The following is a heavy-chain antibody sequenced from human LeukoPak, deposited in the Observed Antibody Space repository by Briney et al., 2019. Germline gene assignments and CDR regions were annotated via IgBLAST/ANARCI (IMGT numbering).Heavy chain of an antibody. Sequence: KPSETLSLTCTVSGGSVSSTTYYWSWIRHPPGKGLEWIASINYSGSTYYNPSLKSRVTISVDTSENQFSLKLSSVTAADTAVYYCARYVVYGSGKYYFDYWGQGTLVTVSS. V-gene: IGHV4-39*01. D-gene: IGHD3-10*01. CDR1: GGSVSSTTYY. J-gene: IGHJ4*02. CDR2: INYSGST. CDR3: ARYVVYGSGKYYFDY.